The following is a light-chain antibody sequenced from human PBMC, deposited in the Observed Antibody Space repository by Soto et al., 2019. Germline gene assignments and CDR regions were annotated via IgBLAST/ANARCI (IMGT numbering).Light chain of an antibody. J-gene: IGLJ1*01. V-gene: IGLV2-8*01. CDR1: SSDVGAYHY. CDR2: EVN. Sequence: QSALTQPPSASGSPGQSVTISCTGTSSDVGAYHYVSWYQQHPGKAPKLMIYEVNKRPSGVPDRFSGSKSGNTASLTVSGLQPEDEADYYCRSYAGNNSYVFGTGTKLTVL. CDR3: RSYAGNNSYV.